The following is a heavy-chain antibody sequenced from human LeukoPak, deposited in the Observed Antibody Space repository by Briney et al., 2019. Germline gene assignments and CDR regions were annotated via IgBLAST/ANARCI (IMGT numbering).Heavy chain of an antibody. J-gene: IGHJ4*02. CDR3: ARVLAYCGGDCYSYFDY. Sequence: SETLSLTCTVSGGSISSYYWSWIRQPPGKGLEWLGYIYYSGSTNYNPSLKSRVTISVDTSKNQFSLKLSSVTAADTAVYYCARVLAYCGGDCYSYFDYWGQGTLVTVSS. D-gene: IGHD2-21*02. CDR2: IYYSGST. V-gene: IGHV4-59*01. CDR1: GGSISSYY.